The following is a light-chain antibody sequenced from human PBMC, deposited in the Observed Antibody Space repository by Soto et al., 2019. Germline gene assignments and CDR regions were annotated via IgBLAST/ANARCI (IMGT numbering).Light chain of an antibody. CDR1: QSTSSW. Sequence: EIQTTQSPSTLYASVEDRVTITCRASQSTSSWLAWYQQKPGKAPKLLIYKASSLESGVPSRFSGSGSGTEFTLTISSLQPEDFATYYCQLLNSYPLTFGGGTKVDIK. CDR2: KAS. J-gene: IGKJ4*01. CDR3: QLLNSYPLT. V-gene: IGKV1-5*03.